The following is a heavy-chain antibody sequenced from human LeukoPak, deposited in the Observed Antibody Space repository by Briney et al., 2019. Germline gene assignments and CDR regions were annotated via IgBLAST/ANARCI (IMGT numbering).Heavy chain of an antibody. CDR3: ARDRLTMYYYDSSGYYYYYGMDV. V-gene: IGHV1-46*01. Sequence: ASVTVSCTASGYTFTSYYMHWVRQAPGQGLEWMGIINPSGGSTSHAQKFQGRVTMTRDTSTSAVYMELSSLRSEDTAVYYCARDRLTMYYYDSSGYYYYYGMDVWGQGTTVTVSS. CDR2: INPSGGST. D-gene: IGHD3-22*01. J-gene: IGHJ6*02. CDR1: GYTFTSYY.